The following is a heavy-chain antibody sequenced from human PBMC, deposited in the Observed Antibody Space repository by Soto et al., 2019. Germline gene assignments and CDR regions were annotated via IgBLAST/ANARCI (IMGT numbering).Heavy chain of an antibody. D-gene: IGHD2-15*01. CDR3: ARDPASYYYMDV. V-gene: IGHV1-18*01. Sequence: ASVKVSCKASGYTFTSYGIIWVRQAPGQGLEWMGWISAYNGNTNYAQKLQGRVTMTTDTSTSTAYMELRSLRSDDTAVYYCARDPASYYYMDVWGKGTTVTVSS. CDR1: GYTFTSYG. CDR2: ISAYNGNT. J-gene: IGHJ6*03.